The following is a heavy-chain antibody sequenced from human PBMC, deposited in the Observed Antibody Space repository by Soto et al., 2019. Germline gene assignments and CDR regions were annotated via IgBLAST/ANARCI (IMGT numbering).Heavy chain of an antibody. CDR3: ARNKQYRTSPQVFDY. J-gene: IGHJ4*02. CDR1: GYSFTRFG. CDR2: ISTYNGNT. Sequence: QVQLLQSGAEVKKPGASVRVSCKASGYSFTRFGISWVRQAPGQGLEWVGRISTYNGNTKYAQKLQGRVTVSTDTSTSTAYMELRSLRSDDTAVYYCARNKQYRTSPQVFDYWGKGTLLTVSS. D-gene: IGHD6-6*01. V-gene: IGHV1-18*01.